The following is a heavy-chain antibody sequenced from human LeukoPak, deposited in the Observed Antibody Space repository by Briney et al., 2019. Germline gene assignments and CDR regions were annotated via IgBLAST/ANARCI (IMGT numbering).Heavy chain of an antibody. D-gene: IGHD5-12*01. Sequence: GASVKVSCKASGGTFSSYAISWVRQAPGQGLEWMGIINPSGGSTSYAQKFQGRVTMTRDMSTSTVYMELSSLRSEDTAVYYCARDQAKSGYDFYYWGQGTLVTVSS. CDR2: INPSGGST. J-gene: IGHJ4*02. V-gene: IGHV1-46*01. CDR3: ARDQAKSGYDFYY. CDR1: GGTFSSYA.